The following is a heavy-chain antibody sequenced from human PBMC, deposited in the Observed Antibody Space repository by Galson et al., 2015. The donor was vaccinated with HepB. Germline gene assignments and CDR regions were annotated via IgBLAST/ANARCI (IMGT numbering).Heavy chain of an antibody. CDR1: GFTFSSYS. Sequence: SLRLSCAASGFTFSSYSMNWVRQAPGKGLEWVSYISSSSSTIYYADSVKGRFTISRDNAKNSLYLQMNSLRDEDTAVYYCAGGPTGAVAGTVGFDYWSQGTLVTVSS. CDR3: AGGPTGAVAGTVGFDY. D-gene: IGHD6-19*01. CDR2: ISSSSSTI. V-gene: IGHV3-48*02. J-gene: IGHJ4*02.